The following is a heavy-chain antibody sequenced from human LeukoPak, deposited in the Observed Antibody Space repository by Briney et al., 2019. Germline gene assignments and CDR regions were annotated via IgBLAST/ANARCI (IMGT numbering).Heavy chain of an antibody. V-gene: IGHV4-4*09. CDR1: GGSISSYY. D-gene: IGHD4-17*01. J-gene: IGHJ4*02. Sequence: SETLSLTCTVSGGSISSYYWSWIRQPPGKGLEWIGYIYTSGSTNYNPSLKSRVTISVDTSKNQFSLKLSSVTAADTAVYYRARRRDYGDYVGYDYWGQGTLVTVSS. CDR3: ARRRDYGDYVGYDY. CDR2: IYTSGST.